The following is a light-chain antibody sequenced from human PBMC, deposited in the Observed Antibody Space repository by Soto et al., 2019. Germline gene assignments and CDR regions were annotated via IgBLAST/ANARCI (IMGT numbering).Light chain of an antibody. Sequence: DIQLTQSPSFLSASVGDRVTITCRASQDISTYLACYEQKPGKAPKPLISGASTLQSGVPSRFSGHGSGTEFTLTISSLQPADLATYRCQQTNTYPFTFGAGTTVDIK. CDR3: QQTNTYPFT. V-gene: IGKV1-9*01. CDR1: QDISTY. CDR2: GAS. J-gene: IGKJ3*01.